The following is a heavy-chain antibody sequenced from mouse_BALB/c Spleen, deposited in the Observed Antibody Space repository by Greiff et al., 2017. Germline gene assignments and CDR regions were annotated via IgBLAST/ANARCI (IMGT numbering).Heavy chain of an antibody. J-gene: IGHJ2*01. V-gene: IGHV1-80*01. D-gene: IGHD1-1*01. Sequence: QVQLQQSGAELVRPGSSVKISCKASGYAFSSYWMNWVKQRPGQGLEWIGQIYPGDGDTNYNGKFKGKATLTADTSSNTAYLQLSSLTSEDTAVYYCGGYYYGSSLDYWGQGTTLTVSS. CDR1: GYAFSSYW. CDR3: GGYYYGSSLDY. CDR2: IYPGDGDT.